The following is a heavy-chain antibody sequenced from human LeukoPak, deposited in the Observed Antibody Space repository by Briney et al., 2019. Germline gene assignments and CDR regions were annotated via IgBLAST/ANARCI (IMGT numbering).Heavy chain of an antibody. J-gene: IGHJ5*02. Sequence: SETLSLTCTVSGGSISSYYWSWIRQPPGKGLEWIGYIYTSGSTNYNPSLKSRVTISVDTSKNQFSLKLSSVTAADTAVYYCARPICSSTSCYTNWFDPWGQGTLVTVSS. V-gene: IGHV4-4*09. D-gene: IGHD2-2*02. CDR1: GGSISSYY. CDR3: ARPICSSTSCYTNWFDP. CDR2: IYTSGST.